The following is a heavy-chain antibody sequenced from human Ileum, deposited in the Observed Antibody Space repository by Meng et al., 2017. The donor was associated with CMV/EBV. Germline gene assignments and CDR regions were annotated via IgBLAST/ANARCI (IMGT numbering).Heavy chain of an antibody. V-gene: IGHV6-1*01. CDR3: VRLTGNSWLDY. D-gene: IGHD6-13*01. CDR1: GDSVSSTTVT. J-gene: IGHJ4*02. Sequence: QVQLQQSVPTLVKTSQTLLLTCATSGDSVSSTTVTWNWIRQSPSRGLEWLGRTYYRSKWFNDYALSVRGRITINPDISKNQLSLQLNSVTPEDTAVYYCVRLTGNSWLDYWGRGTLVTVSS. CDR2: TYYRSKWFN.